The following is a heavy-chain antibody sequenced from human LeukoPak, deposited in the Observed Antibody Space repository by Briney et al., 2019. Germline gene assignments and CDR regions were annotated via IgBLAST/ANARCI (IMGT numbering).Heavy chain of an antibody. Sequence: SETLSLTCTVSGGSISSSSYYWGWLRQPPGKGLEWIGSIDYSGSTYYHPCLKSRVTISVDTSKNQFSLKLSPVTAADTAVYSCAPLLIRASPQTYHILTGYAYYYYYGMDVWGQGTTVTVSS. V-gene: IGHV4-39*07. CDR1: GGSISSSSYY. D-gene: IGHD3-9*01. CDR3: APLLIRASPQTYHILTGYAYYYYYGMDV. J-gene: IGHJ6*02. CDR2: IDYSGST.